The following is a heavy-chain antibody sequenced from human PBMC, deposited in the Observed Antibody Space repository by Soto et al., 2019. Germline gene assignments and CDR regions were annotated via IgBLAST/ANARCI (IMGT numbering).Heavy chain of an antibody. D-gene: IGHD2-8*02. J-gene: IGHJ5*02. CDR1: GYSFTSYC. CDR3: GRRGKEYDWSCWFDA. Sequence: GESLKNSCKGSGYSFTSYCIGWVRQMPGRGLEWRGFFYSDSGSRWGRCFQGQVTMSADKSISTGYLQWTSLRAAETAMYYCGRRGKEYDWSCWFDAWGQGTQVTVSS. CDR2: FYSDSGS. V-gene: IGHV5-51*01.